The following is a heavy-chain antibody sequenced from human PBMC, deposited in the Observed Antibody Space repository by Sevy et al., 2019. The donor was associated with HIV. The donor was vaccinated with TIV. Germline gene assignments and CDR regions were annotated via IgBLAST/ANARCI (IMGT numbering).Heavy chain of an antibody. D-gene: IGHD3-10*01. Sequence: GGSLRLSCAASGFTFDDYTMHWVRQVPGKGLEWVSLISWDAKKTDYADSVEGRFTVSTDNRKNSLYLQMSSLRSEDTALYFCAKDIPGYSGFDHWGQGTLVTVSS. CDR3: AKDIPGYSGFDH. CDR1: GFTFDDYT. CDR2: ISWDAKKT. J-gene: IGHJ4*02. V-gene: IGHV3-43*01.